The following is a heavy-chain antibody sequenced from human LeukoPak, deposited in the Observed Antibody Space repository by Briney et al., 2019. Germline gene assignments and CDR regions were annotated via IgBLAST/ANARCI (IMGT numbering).Heavy chain of an antibody. Sequence: PSETLSLTCAVYGGSFSGYYWSWIRQPPGKGLEWIREINHSGSTNYNPSLKSRVTISVDTSKNQFSLKLSSVTAADTAVYYCARGGVLRYFDWSGGPPGSLDYWGQGTLVTVSS. CDR2: INHSGST. D-gene: IGHD3-9*01. V-gene: IGHV4-34*01. CDR3: ARGGVLRYFDWSGGPPGSLDY. CDR1: GGSFSGYY. J-gene: IGHJ4*02.